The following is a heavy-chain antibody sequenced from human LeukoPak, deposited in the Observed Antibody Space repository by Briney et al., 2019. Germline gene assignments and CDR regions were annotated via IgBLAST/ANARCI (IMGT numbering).Heavy chain of an antibody. CDR2: IYYSGST. D-gene: IGHD1-1*01. CDR1: GGSISGSSNYY. V-gene: IGHV4-39*01. J-gene: IGHJ4*02. Sequence: PSETLSLTCTVSGGSISGSSNYYWAWVRQPPGKGLEWIGSIYYSGSTYYHPSLKSRVTISVDTSQNHCSLNLRTVTAADTAVYYCARHHHNHCYDYWGQGTLVTVSS. CDR3: ARHHHNHCYDY.